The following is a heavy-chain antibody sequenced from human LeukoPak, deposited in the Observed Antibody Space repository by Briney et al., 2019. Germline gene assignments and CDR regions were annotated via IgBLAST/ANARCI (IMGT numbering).Heavy chain of an antibody. CDR2: MYYRGTT. CDR3: VREYSRSVVAGSRPDL. D-gene: IGHD2-15*01. CDR1: GGSISSSSYH. V-gene: IGHV4-39*02. J-gene: IGHJ4*02. Sequence: PSETLALTCTVSGGSISSSSYHWGWIRQSPGKGLEWIGSMYYRGTTYENSSLKSRLTLSIDTSKNQFSLKLTSVTAADTGVYYCVREYSRSVVAGSRPDLWGQGHLVTVSS.